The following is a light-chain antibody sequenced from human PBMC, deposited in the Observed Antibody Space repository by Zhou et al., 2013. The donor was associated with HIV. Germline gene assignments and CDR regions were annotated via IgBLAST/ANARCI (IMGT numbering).Light chain of an antibody. CDR3: LQYGSSPWT. J-gene: IGKJ1*01. Sequence: EIVMTQSPATLSVSPGERATLSCRASQSISGSYLAWYHQKPGQAPRLLIYGASSRATGIPDRFSGSGSGTYFTLTISRVEPEDFAVYYCLQYGSSPWTFGQGTKVEV. CDR2: GAS. CDR1: QSISGSY. V-gene: IGKV3-20*01.